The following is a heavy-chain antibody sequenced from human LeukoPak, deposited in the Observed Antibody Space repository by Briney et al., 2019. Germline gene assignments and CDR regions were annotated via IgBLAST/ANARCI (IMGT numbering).Heavy chain of an antibody. J-gene: IGHJ6*03. Sequence: PSGTLSLTCNVSGGSIDSAAWWNWVRQPPGKGLEWIGEIYHTGNANYDPSLKSRVTISVDTSKNQFSLKLSSVTAADTAVYYCARLLFQYCSGGSCYSDRYYYYYMDVWGKGTTVTVSS. D-gene: IGHD2-15*01. CDR3: ARLLFQYCSGGSCYSDRYYYYYMDV. CDR1: GGSIDSAAW. CDR2: IYHTGNA. V-gene: IGHV4-4*02.